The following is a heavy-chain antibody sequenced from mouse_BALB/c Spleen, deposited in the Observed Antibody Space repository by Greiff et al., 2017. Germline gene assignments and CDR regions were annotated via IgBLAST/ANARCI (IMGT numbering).Heavy chain of an antibody. V-gene: IGHV5-12-1*01. CDR1: GFAFSSYD. CDR3: ASLITTALFDV. J-gene: IGHJ1*01. D-gene: IGHD1-2*01. CDR2: ISSGGGST. Sequence: EVKLEESGGGLVQPGGSLKLSCAASGFAFSSYDMSWVRQTPEKRLEWVAYISSGGGSTYYPDTVKGRFTISRDNAKNTLYLQMSSLKSEDTAMYYCASLITTALFDVWGAGTRSPSPQ.